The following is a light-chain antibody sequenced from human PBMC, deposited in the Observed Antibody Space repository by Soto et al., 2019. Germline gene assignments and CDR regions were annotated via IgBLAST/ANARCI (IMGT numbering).Light chain of an antibody. V-gene: IGKV2-28*01. CDR1: ESLLHENGYNY. CDR2: LGS. Sequence: IVMSQSPLSLPVTPGEPAPISCRSSESLLHENGYNYLDWYLQKPGQSPQLLIYLGSNRASGVSDRFSGSGSGTDYTLKISRVEAKDVGVYYCMQAQQTPPTFGQGTKLEI. J-gene: IGKJ2*01. CDR3: MQAQQTPPT.